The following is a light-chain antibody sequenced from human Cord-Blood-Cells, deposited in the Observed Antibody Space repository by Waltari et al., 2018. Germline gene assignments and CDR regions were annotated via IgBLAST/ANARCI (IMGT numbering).Light chain of an antibody. V-gene: IGKV3-20*01. CDR3: QQYGSSPYT. Sequence: EIVLTQSPGTLSLSPGERATLSCRPSQSVSSSYLAWYQQKPCQAPRRLIYGASSRATGIPDRFSGSGSGTDFTLTISRLEPEDFAVYYCQQYGSSPYTFGQGTKLEIK. CDR1: QSVSSSY. CDR2: GAS. J-gene: IGKJ2*01.